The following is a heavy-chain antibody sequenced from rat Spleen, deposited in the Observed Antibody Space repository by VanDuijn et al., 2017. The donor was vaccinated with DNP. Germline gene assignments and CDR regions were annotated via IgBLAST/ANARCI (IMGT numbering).Heavy chain of an antibody. V-gene: IGHV2-8*01. Sequence: QVQLTESGPGLVQPSETLSLTCTVSGFSLTGYSVYWVRQPSGKGLEWMGRVRFNGDTAYNSALKSRLSISRDTSKNQVFLKMNRVQTEDTAMYFCARSLATVAPPGAMDAWGQGTSVTVSS. CDR2: VRFNGDT. J-gene: IGHJ4*01. D-gene: IGHD1-3*01. CDR3: ARSLATVAPPGAMDA. CDR1: GFSLTGYS.